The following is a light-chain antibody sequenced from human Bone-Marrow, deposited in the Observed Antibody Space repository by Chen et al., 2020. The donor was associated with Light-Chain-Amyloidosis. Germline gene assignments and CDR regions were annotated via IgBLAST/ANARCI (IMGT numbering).Light chain of an antibody. J-gene: IGLJ2*01. Sequence: QSVLTPPPSLSGAPGQRVTISCTGTSSNIGAGYDVHWYQQLPGAAPKLLISANTNRPAGVPDRFSGSTSGTSASLAITGLQADDEADYYCQSYDSKLDVVFGGGTKVTVL. V-gene: IGLV1-40*01. CDR3: QSYDSKLDVV. CDR2: ANT. CDR1: SSNIGAGYD.